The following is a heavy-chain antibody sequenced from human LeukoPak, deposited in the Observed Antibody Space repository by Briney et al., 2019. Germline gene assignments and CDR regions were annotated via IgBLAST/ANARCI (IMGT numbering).Heavy chain of an antibody. J-gene: IGHJ4*02. CDR1: GFTFSSYA. Sequence: GGSLRLSCAASGFTFSSYAMHWVRQAPGKGLEYVSAISSNGGSTYYANSVKGRFTISRDNSKNTLYLQVGSLRAEDMAVYYCARGTVGPAAGYFDYWGQGTLVTVSS. V-gene: IGHV3-64*01. D-gene: IGHD6-13*01. CDR2: ISSNGGST. CDR3: ARGTVGPAAGYFDY.